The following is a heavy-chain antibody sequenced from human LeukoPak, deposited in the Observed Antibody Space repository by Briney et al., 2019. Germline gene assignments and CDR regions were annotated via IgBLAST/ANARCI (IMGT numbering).Heavy chain of an antibody. CDR3: ARSGPATGAYFDY. CDR1: GFTFSSYG. V-gene: IGHV3-33*01. J-gene: IGHJ4*02. Sequence: GRSLRLTCAASGFTFSSYGMHWVRQAPGKGLEWVAVIWYDGGNKYYADSVKGRFTISRDNSKNTLYLQMNSLRAEDTAVYYCARSGPATGAYFDYWGQGTLVTVSS. CDR2: IWYDGGNK. D-gene: IGHD2-2*01.